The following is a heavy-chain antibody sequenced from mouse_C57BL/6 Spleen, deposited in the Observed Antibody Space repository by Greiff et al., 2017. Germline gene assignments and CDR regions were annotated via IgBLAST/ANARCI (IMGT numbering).Heavy chain of an antibody. V-gene: IGHV1-50*01. CDR1: GYTFTSYW. Sequence: QVQLQQPGAELVKPGASVKLSCKASGYTFTSYWMQWVKQRPGQGLEWIGEIDPSDGSTNYNQKFKGKATLTVDTSSSTAYMQLSSLTSEDSAVYYCASGVATVEDTTDYWGQGTTVTVSS. CDR2: IDPSDGST. D-gene: IGHD1-1*01. CDR3: ASGVATVEDTTDY. J-gene: IGHJ4*01.